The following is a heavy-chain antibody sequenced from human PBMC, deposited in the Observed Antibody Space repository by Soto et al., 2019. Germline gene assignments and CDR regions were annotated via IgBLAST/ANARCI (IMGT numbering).Heavy chain of an antibody. J-gene: IGHJ4*02. CDR1: AFTFDGHC. Sequence: PGGDLRLSCGASAFTFDGHCMSSVRQAQGKGPEWVSTISPEGFNTHYADSVRGRFTNSRDNSRNTVDLHMSSLRAEDTAIYYGVCWLSAHFDYWGQGTPVTVSS. V-gene: IGHV3-23*01. D-gene: IGHD6-19*01. CDR2: ISPEGFNT. CDR3: VCWLSAHFDY.